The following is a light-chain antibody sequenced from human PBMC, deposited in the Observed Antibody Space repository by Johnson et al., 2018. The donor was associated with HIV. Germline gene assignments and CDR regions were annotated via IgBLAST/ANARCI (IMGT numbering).Light chain of an antibody. Sequence: QSVLTQPPSVSAAPGQKVTISCSGSSSNIGNNYVSWYQQLPGTAPKLLIYDNNKRPSGIPDRFSGSKSGTSATLGITGLQTGDEADYYCGTWDSSLSAAGVFGTGTKVTFL. CDR1: SSNIGNNY. CDR2: DNN. CDR3: GTWDSSLSAAGV. J-gene: IGLJ1*01. V-gene: IGLV1-51*01.